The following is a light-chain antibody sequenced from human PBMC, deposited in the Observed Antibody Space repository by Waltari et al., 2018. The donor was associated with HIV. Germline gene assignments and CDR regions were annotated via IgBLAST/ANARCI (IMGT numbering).Light chain of an antibody. CDR1: ALPQKY. CDR3: YSTYSSGVSWV. V-gene: IGLV3-10*01. CDR2: EDT. J-gene: IGLJ3*02. Sequence: SYELTQPPSVSVSPEQTARITCSGDALPQKYVYWYQQKSGQAPVLVIYEDTKRPSGISETFSGSSSGTVATLTITGAQVEHEADYYCYSTYSSGVSWVFGGGTKLTVL.